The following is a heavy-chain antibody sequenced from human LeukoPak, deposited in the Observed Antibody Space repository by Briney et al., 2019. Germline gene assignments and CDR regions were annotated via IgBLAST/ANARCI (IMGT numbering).Heavy chain of an antibody. CDR1: GFTFSSYA. CDR2: ISGSGGST. Sequence: GGSLRLSCAASGFTFSSYAVSWVRQAPGKGLEWVSAISGSGGSTYYADSVKGRFTISRDNSKNTLYLQMNSLRAEDTAVYYCASLGYCSSTSCYDDYYYGMDVWGQGTTVTVSS. J-gene: IGHJ6*02. CDR3: ASLGYCSSTSCYDDYYYGMDV. V-gene: IGHV3-23*01. D-gene: IGHD2-2*01.